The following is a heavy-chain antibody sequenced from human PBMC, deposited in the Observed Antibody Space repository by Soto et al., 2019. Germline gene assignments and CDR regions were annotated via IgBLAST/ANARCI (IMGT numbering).Heavy chain of an antibody. CDR2: IRSKAYGGTT. Sequence: PGGSLRLSCTASGFTFGDYAMSWFRQAPGKGLEWVGFIRSKAYGGTTEYAASVKGRFTISRDDSKSIAYLQMNSLKTEDTAVYYCTRVRGYCTNGVCPTLLNYYYYGMDVWGQGTTVTVSS. CDR1: GFTFGDYA. D-gene: IGHD2-8*01. V-gene: IGHV3-49*03. J-gene: IGHJ6*02. CDR3: TRVRGYCTNGVCPTLLNYYYYGMDV.